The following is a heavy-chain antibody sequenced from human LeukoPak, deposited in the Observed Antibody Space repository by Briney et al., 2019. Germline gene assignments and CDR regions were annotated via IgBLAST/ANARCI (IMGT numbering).Heavy chain of an antibody. CDR1: GGSINSYY. CDR3: ARGNAN. Sequence: SETLSLTCTVSGGSINSYYWSWIRQPPGKGLEWIGYISYSGSTSYNPSLKSRVTISLDTSKTQFFLKLSSVTAADTALYYCARGNANWGQGTLVTVSS. CDR2: ISYSGST. J-gene: IGHJ4*02. V-gene: IGHV4-59*01.